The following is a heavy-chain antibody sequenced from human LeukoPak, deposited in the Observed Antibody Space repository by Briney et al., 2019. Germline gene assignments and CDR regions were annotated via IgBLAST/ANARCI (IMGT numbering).Heavy chain of an antibody. J-gene: IGHJ4*02. CDR3: ARDWQWLVRFHFDY. CDR1: GFTFSSYA. V-gene: IGHV3-30*04. D-gene: IGHD6-19*01. Sequence: GRSLRLSCAASGFTFSSYAMHWVRQAPGKGLEWVAVISYDGSNKYYADSVKGRFTISRDNSKNTLYLQMNSLRAEDTAVYHCARDWQWLVRFHFDYWGQGTLVTVSS. CDR2: ISYDGSNK.